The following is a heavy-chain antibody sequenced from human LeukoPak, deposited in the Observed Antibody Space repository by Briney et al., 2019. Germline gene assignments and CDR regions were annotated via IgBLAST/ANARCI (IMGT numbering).Heavy chain of an antibody. CDR3: ARVEIYYDSSGYYGKYYFDY. J-gene: IGHJ4*02. Sequence: SETLSLTCTVSGGSISSGGYYWSWIRQHPGKGLEWIGYIYYSGSTYYNPSLKSRVTISVDTSKNQFSLKLSSVTAADTAVYYCARVEIYYDSSGYYGKYYFDYWGQGTLVTVSS. D-gene: IGHD3-22*01. CDR1: GGSISSGGYY. V-gene: IGHV4-31*03. CDR2: IYYSGST.